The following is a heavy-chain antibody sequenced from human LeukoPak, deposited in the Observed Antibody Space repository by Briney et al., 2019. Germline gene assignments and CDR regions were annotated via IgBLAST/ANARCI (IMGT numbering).Heavy chain of an antibody. CDR1: GGSFSGYY. D-gene: IGHD3-9*01. J-gene: IGHJ5*02. CDR3: ARVRYFDP. V-gene: IGHV4-34*01. CDR2: INHSGST. Sequence: SETLSLTCAVYGGSFSGYYWSWIRQPPGKGLEWIGEINHSGSTNYNPSLKSRVTISVDTSKNQFSLKLSSVTAADTAVYYCARVRYFDPWGQGTLVTVSS.